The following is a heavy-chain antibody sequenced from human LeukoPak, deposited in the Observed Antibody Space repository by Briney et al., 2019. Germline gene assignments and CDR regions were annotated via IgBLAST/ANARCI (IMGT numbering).Heavy chain of an antibody. J-gene: IGHJ5*02. V-gene: IGHV4-61*02. CDR2: IYTSGST. CDR3: ARARWFTMIVVVIDP. D-gene: IGHD3-22*01. CDR1: GGSISSGDYY. Sequence: SETLSLTCTVSGGSISSGDYYWSWIRQPAGKGLEWIGRIYTSGSTYYNPSLKSRVTISVDTSKNQFSLKPSSVTAADTAVYYCARARWFTMIVVVIDPWGQGTLVTVSS.